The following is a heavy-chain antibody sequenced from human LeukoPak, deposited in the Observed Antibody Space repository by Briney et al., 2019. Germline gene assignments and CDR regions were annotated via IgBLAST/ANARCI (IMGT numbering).Heavy chain of an antibody. CDR3: AGVRITMVRGSEYFQH. CDR2: INHSGST. Sequence: SETLSLTCAVYGRSLSGYYWSWIRQPPGKGLEWIGEINHSGSTNYNPSLKSRVTISVDTSKNQFSLKLSSVTAADTAVYYCAGVRITMVRGSEYFQHWGQGTLVTVSS. D-gene: IGHD3-10*01. CDR1: GRSLSGYY. J-gene: IGHJ1*01. V-gene: IGHV4-34*01.